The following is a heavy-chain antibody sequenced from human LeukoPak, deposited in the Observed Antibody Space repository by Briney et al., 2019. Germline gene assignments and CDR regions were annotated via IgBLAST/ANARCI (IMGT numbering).Heavy chain of an antibody. J-gene: IGHJ3*02. D-gene: IGHD1-26*01. CDR3: ARDNLAFSGSSTFDI. Sequence: SETLSLTCSVSGGSITSSSYYWGWIRQPPEKGLEWIGSVYYTGGTFYSPSLKSRVTMSADTSKNQFSLKLSSVTAADTAVYYCARDNLAFSGSSTFDIWGQGTMVTVSS. CDR2: VYYTGGT. CDR1: GGSITSSSYY. V-gene: IGHV4-39*07.